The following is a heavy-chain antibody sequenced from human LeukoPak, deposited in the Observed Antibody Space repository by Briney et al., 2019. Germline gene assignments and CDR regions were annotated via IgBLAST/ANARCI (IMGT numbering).Heavy chain of an antibody. Sequence: GGSLRLSCAASGFTFSSYWMSWVRQAPGKGLEWVANIKQDGSEKYYVDSVKGRFTISRDNAKNSLYLQMNSLRAEDTAVYYCARQSSAVAGKLSAFDIWGQGTMVTVSS. D-gene: IGHD6-19*01. CDR2: IKQDGSEK. V-gene: IGHV3-7*01. CDR1: GFTFSSYW. J-gene: IGHJ3*02. CDR3: ARQSSAVAGKLSAFDI.